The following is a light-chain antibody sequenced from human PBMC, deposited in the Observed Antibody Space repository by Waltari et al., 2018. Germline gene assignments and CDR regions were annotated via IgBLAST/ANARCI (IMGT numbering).Light chain of an antibody. CDR2: YDR. V-gene: IGLV3-21*04. CDR3: LVWHSTTDHHGV. J-gene: IGLJ2*01. CDR1: NIGSKS. Sequence: SYVVTQSPSVSVAPGETARITCGGDNIGSKSVHWYQQRPGQAPVLVISYDRDRPSGIPERLSGSNSGNTATLTISWVEADDEADYYCLVWHSTTDHHGVFGGGTKLTVL.